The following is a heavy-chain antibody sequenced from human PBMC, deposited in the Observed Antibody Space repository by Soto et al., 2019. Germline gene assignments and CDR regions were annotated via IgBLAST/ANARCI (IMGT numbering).Heavy chain of an antibody. D-gene: IGHD4-4*01. Sequence: SETLSLTCTVSGGSISSGDYYWSWIRQPPGKGLEWIGYIYYSGSTYYNPSLKSRVTISVDTSKNQFSLKLTSVTAADTAVYYCARLGNYYQSLDPWGPGTLVTVSS. J-gene: IGHJ5*02. CDR2: IYYSGST. V-gene: IGHV4-30-4*01. CDR3: ARLGNYYQSLDP. CDR1: GGSISSGDYY.